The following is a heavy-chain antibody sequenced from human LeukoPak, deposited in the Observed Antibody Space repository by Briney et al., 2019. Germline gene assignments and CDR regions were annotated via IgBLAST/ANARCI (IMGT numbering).Heavy chain of an antibody. CDR2: IGRGGDTI. D-gene: IGHD3-10*01. CDR3: ATYYGSGSYVTGAMDV. Sequence: PGGSLRLSCAASGFTFSSYMNWLRQAPGKGLEWVSYIGRGGDTIYADSVKGRFTMSRDNAKNSLYLQMNSLRGEDTAVYYCATYYGSGSYVTGAMDVWGQGTTVSVSS. CDR1: GFTFSSY. J-gene: IGHJ6*02. V-gene: IGHV3-48*03.